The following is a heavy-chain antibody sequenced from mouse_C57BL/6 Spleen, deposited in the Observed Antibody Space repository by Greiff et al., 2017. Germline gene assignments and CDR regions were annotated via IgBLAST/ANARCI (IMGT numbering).Heavy chain of an antibody. V-gene: IGHV1-84*01. J-gene: IGHJ2*01. CDR3: ARRRDGRFDY. CDR2: LYPGSGNT. Sequence: LQESGPELVKPGASVKISCKASGYTFTDYYINWVKQRPGQGLEWIGWLYPGSGNTKYNEKFKGKATLTVDTSSSTAYMQLSSLTSEDSAVYFCARRRDGRFDYWGQGTTLTVSS. CDR1: GYTFTDYY. D-gene: IGHD1-1*01.